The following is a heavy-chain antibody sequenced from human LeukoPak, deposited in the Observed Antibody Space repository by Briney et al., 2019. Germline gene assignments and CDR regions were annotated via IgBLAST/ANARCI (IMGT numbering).Heavy chain of an antibody. CDR1: GGSIGSNY. CDR2: IYYSGNT. D-gene: IGHD3-10*01. J-gene: IGHJ3*02. Sequence: SETLSLTCTVFGGSIGSNYWSWIRQPPGKGLEWIGYIYYSGNTNYNPSLKSRATISVETSKNQISLKLRSVTAADTAVYYCARNRLSHYYVSGSDYFDIWGHGTMVTVSS. CDR3: ARNRLSHYYVSGSDYFDI. V-gene: IGHV4-59*01.